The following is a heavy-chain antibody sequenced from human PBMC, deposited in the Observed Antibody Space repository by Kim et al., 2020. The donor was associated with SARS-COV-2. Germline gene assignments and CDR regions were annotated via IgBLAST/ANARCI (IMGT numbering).Heavy chain of an antibody. J-gene: IGHJ5*01. D-gene: IGHD2-2*01. CDR2: ISSSSSYI. CDR3: ARDFVASGYCSSTSCYEVGWFDP. Sequence: GGSLRLSCAASGFTFSSYSMNWVRQAPGKGLEWVSSISSSSSYIYYADSVKGRFTISRDNAKNSLYLQMNSLRAEDTAVYYCARDFVASGYCSSTSCYEVGWFDPWGQGTLVTVSS. CDR1: GFTFSSYS. V-gene: IGHV3-21*01.